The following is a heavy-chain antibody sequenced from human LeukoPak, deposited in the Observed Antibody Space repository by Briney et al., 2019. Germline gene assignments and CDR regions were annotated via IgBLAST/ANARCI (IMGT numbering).Heavy chain of an antibody. Sequence: PSETLSLTCTVSGGSISSYYWSWIRQPPGKGLEWIGYIYYSGSTNYNPSLKSRVTISVDTSKNQFSLKLSSVTAADTAVYYCARGHSSSWYGGAFDIWGQGTMVTVSS. J-gene: IGHJ3*02. CDR3: ARGHSSSWYGGAFDI. D-gene: IGHD6-13*01. V-gene: IGHV4-59*01. CDR2: IYYSGST. CDR1: GGSISSYY.